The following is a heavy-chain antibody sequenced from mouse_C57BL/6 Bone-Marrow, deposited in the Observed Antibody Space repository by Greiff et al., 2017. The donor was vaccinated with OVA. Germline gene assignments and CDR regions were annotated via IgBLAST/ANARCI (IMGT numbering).Heavy chain of an antibody. J-gene: IGHJ4*01. CDR3: AMGLCSKGAMDY. CDR2: IHPSDSDT. CDR1: GYTFTSYW. D-gene: IGHD6-5*01. V-gene: IGHV1-74*01. Sequence: VQLQESGAELVKPGASVKVSCKASGYTFTSYWMHWVKQRPGQGLEWIGRIHPSDSDTNYNQKFKGKATLTVDKSSSTAYMQLSSLTSEDSAVDYCAMGLCSKGAMDYWGQGTSVTVSS.